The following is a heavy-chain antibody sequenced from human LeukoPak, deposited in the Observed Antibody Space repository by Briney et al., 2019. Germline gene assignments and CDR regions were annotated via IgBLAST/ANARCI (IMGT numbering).Heavy chain of an antibody. CDR1: GFTFSHYE. D-gene: IGHD2-8*01. V-gene: IGHV3-48*03. J-gene: IGHJ4*02. CDR3: ARVPRLYGYLVDY. Sequence: GGSLRLSCAASGFTFSHYEMSWVRQAPGKGLDWVSYISGSGYTIYYADSVKGRFTISRDNAKSSLYLQMSSLRAEDTAVYYCARVPRLYGYLVDYWGQGTLVTVSS. CDR2: ISGSGYTI.